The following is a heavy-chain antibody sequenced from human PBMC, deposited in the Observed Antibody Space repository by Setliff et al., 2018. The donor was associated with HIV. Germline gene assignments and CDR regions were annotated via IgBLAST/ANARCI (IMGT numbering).Heavy chain of an antibody. D-gene: IGHD4-17*01. CDR2: IYYSGST. CDR1: GGSISSSSYY. CDR3: ARDDYGDYTVFDI. J-gene: IGHJ3*02. V-gene: IGHV4-39*02. Sequence: SETLSLTCTVSGGSISSSSYYWGWIRQTPGKGLEWIGSIYYSGSTYYNPSLKSRVTISVDTSKNQFSLKLSAVTAADTAVYYCARDDYGDYTVFDIWGQGTMVTVSS.